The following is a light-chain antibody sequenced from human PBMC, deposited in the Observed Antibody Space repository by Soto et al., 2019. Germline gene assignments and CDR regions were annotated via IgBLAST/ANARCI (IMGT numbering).Light chain of an antibody. CDR3: QKYNSAPFT. CDR2: AAS. Sequence: IQLTQSPSSLSPSVGDRVTITCRASQGISNYLAWYQQKPGKVPNLLIYAASTLQSGVPSRFSGSGSGTDLNLTISSLQSEDVATYYCQKYNSAPFTVGPGTRVDIK. CDR1: QGISNY. J-gene: IGKJ3*01. V-gene: IGKV1-27*01.